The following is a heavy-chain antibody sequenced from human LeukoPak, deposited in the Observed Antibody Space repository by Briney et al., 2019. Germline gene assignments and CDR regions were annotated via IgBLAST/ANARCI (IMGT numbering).Heavy chain of an antibody. Sequence: GGSLRLSCVASGFTFSSYAMSWVRQAPGKGLGWVSAISGSGVTTHYADSVKGRFTISRDNSKNTLYLQMNSLRAEDTAVYYCAREDSSGYYLPSDYWGQGTLVTVSS. J-gene: IGHJ4*02. V-gene: IGHV3-23*01. CDR3: AREDSSGYYLPSDY. CDR1: GFTFSSYA. D-gene: IGHD3-22*01. CDR2: ISGSGVTT.